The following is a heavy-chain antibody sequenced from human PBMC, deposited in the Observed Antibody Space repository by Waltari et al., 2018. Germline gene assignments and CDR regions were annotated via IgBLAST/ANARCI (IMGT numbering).Heavy chain of an antibody. Sequence: EVQLVESGGGLVQPGRSLRLSCAASGFTFDDYAMHWVRQAPGKGLEWVSGISWNSGSIGYADSVKGRVTISRDNAKNSLYLQMNSLRSEDTAVYYCATDKGGGRAFDIWGQGTMVTVSS. V-gene: IGHV3-9*01. CDR3: ATDKGGGRAFDI. CDR2: ISWNSGSI. D-gene: IGHD1-26*01. CDR1: GFTFDDYA. J-gene: IGHJ3*02.